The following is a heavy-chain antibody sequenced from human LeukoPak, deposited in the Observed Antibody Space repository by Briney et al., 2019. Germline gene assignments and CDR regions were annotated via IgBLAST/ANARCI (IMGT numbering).Heavy chain of an antibody. J-gene: IGHJ4*02. Sequence: GGSLRLSCAASGFTFNNYGMHWVSQAPGKGLEWVSVISYSGSVQFYADSVKGRFTISRDDSKNTAHMQMNRLRVEDTAVYYCARSPRDSRDWTGTLDYWGQGALVTVSS. CDR1: GFTFNNYG. D-gene: IGHD3-22*01. CDR2: ISYSGSVQ. CDR3: ARSPRDSRDWTGTLDY. V-gene: IGHV3-30*03.